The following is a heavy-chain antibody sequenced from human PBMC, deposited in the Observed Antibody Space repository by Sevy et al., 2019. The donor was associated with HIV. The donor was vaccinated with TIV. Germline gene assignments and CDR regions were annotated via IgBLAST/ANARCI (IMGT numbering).Heavy chain of an antibody. J-gene: IGHJ5*02. Sequence: GGSLRLSCAASGFTVSSNYMSWVRQAPGKGLEWVSVIYSGGSTYYADSVKGRFTISRDNSKKTLYLQMNSLRAEDTAVYYCARSPAKLELWIGWFDPWGQGTLVTVSS. V-gene: IGHV3-53*01. CDR1: GFTVSSNY. CDR3: ARSPAKLELWIGWFDP. D-gene: IGHD1-7*01. CDR2: IYSGGST.